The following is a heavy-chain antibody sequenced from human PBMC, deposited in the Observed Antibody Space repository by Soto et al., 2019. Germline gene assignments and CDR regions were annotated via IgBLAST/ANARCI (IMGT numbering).Heavy chain of an antibody. V-gene: IGHV3-48*01. CDR1: GFTFSNYS. CDR2: ISGSSTTI. D-gene: IGHD2-2*01. J-gene: IGHJ6*02. CDR3: AKDSLTPSLLNIVVVPAAIYYYGMDV. Sequence: PGGSLRLSCAASGFTFSNYSMNWVRQAPGKGLEWVSYISGSSTTIYYADSVKGRFAISRDNAKNTLYLQMNSLRAEDTAVYYCAKDSLTPSLLNIVVVPAAIYYYGMDVWGQGTTVTVSS.